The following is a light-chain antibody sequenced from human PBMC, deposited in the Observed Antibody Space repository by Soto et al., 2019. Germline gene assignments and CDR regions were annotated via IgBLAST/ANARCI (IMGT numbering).Light chain of an antibody. CDR2: YSS. CDR1: QSVRTN. V-gene: IGKV3D-15*01. J-gene: IGKJ1*01. Sequence: MTQFPETVSVTPCETVTLSFGASQSVRTNLALYQQRPGQAPRLLIHYSSTRASDIPARFSASGSGTDFTLTISDVQPEDFALYYCHQRQSWPRTFGQGTKVDI. CDR3: HQRQSWPRT.